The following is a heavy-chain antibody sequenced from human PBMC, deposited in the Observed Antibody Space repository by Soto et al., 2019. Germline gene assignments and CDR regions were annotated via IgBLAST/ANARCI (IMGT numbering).Heavy chain of an antibody. Sequence: QLQLQESGPGLVKPSETLSLTCTVSGGSISSSTYYWGWIRQPPGKGLEWIGMIYYSGSAYYNPSLKSLVTVSIDTSKNQFSLGLSSVTAADTAVYYCARHGVDYGDYASYYYYGMDVWGRGTTVTVSS. CDR3: ARHGVDYGDYASYYYYGMDV. CDR1: GGSISSSTYY. J-gene: IGHJ6*02. V-gene: IGHV4-39*01. D-gene: IGHD4-17*01. CDR2: IYYSGSA.